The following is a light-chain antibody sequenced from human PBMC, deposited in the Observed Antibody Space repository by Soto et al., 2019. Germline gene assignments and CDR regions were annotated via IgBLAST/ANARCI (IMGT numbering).Light chain of an antibody. CDR3: FSYKTRSTRV. Sequence: QSVLTQPASVSGSPGQSITISCSGTTGDVGGYNYVSWYQQHPGKAPRLLIYEVFKRPSGVSDRFSGSKSGNSASLTIARLQAEDEADYYCFSYKTRSTRVFGTGTKVTVL. V-gene: IGLV2-14*03. CDR1: TGDVGGYNY. CDR2: EVF. J-gene: IGLJ1*01.